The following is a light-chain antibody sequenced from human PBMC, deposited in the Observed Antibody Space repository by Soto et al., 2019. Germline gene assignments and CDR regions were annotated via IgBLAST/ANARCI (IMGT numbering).Light chain of an antibody. CDR1: SSNIGSNT. V-gene: IGLV1-44*01. CDR3: AAWDDSLNGYV. CDR2: SND. J-gene: IGLJ1*01. Sequence: QSVLTQPPSAPGTPGQRVTISCSGSSSNIGSNTVNWYQQLPGTAPKLLIYSNDQRPSGVPDRFSGSKSGTSASLAISGLQSEDEADYYCAAWDDSLNGYVFATGTKVTFL.